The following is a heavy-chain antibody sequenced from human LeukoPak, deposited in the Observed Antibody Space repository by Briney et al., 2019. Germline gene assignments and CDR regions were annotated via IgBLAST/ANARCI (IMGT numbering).Heavy chain of an antibody. CDR1: GGTFNNYA. CDR2: IIPVVGIA. CDR3: ARDQVEDGRSEMATILMGRPFDS. V-gene: IGHV1-69*04. J-gene: IGHJ4*02. D-gene: IGHD5-24*01. Sequence: SVKVSCNASGGTFNNYAISWVRQAPGHGLEWMGKIIPVVGIANYAQNFQGRVTIIADTSTNTAYMELGSLRSEDTAVYYCARDQVEDGRSEMATILMGRPFDSWGQGTLVTVSS.